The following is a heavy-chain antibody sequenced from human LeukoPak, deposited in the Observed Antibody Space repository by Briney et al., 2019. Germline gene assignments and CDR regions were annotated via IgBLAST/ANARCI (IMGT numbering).Heavy chain of an antibody. D-gene: IGHD5-18*01. Sequence: ASVKVSCKASGYTFTSYAMNWVRQAPGQGLEWMGWINPNSGGTNYAQKFQGRVTMTRDTSISTAYMELIRLRSDDTAVYYCARESIQLWSTRRGWFDPWGQGTLVTVSS. J-gene: IGHJ5*02. V-gene: IGHV1-2*02. CDR3: ARESIQLWSTRRGWFDP. CDR2: INPNSGGT. CDR1: GYTFTSYA.